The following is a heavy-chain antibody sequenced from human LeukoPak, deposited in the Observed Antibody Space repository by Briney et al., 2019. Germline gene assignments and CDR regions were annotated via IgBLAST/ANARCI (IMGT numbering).Heavy chain of an antibody. J-gene: IGHJ4*02. D-gene: IGHD3-22*01. CDR2: IRYDGSNK. CDR3: AKGGSSGYYSPFDY. Sequence: PGGSLRLSCAASGFTFSSYGMHWVRQAPGKGLEWVAFIRYDGSNKYYADSVKGRFTISRDNSKNTLYLQMNSLRAEDTAVYYCAKGGSSGYYSPFDYWGQGTLVTVSS. CDR1: GFTFSSYG. V-gene: IGHV3-30*02.